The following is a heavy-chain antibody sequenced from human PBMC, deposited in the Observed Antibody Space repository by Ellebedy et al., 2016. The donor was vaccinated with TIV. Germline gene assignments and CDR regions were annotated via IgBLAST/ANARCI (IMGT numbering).Heavy chain of an antibody. V-gene: IGHV1-24*01. CDR3: ATKLGYCSGGSCRHWDY. J-gene: IGHJ4*02. Sequence: ASAKVSCXVSGYTLTELSMHWVRQAPGKGLEWMGGFDPEDGETIYAQKFQGRVTMTEDTSTDTAYMELSSLRSEDTAVYYCATKLGYCSGGSCRHWDYWGQGTLVTVSS. CDR1: GYTLTELS. CDR2: FDPEDGET. D-gene: IGHD2-15*01.